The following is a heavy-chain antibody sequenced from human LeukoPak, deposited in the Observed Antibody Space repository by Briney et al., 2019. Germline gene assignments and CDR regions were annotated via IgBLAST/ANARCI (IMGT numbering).Heavy chain of an antibody. D-gene: IGHD6-6*01. CDR1: GYSISSGYY. V-gene: IGHV4-38-2*01. CDR3: ARGRGIAARHPGY. CDR2: IYHSGST. Sequence: SETLSLTCAVSGYSISSGYYWGWIRQPPGKGLEWIGSIYHSGSTYYNPSLKSRVTISVDTSKNQVSLKLSSVTAADTAVYYCARGRGIAARHPGYWGQGTLVTVSS. J-gene: IGHJ4*02.